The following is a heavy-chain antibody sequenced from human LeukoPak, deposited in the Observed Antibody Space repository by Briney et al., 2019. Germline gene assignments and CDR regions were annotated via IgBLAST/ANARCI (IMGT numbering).Heavy chain of an antibody. V-gene: IGHV4-59*08. CDR1: GGSISSYY. D-gene: IGHD2-21*01. Sequence: SETLSLTCTVSGGSISSYYWSWIRQPPGKGLEWIGEINHSGSTNYNPSLKSRVTISLDTSKKQLSLRLSSVTAADTAVYYCARRLQVSAYSPYAFDMWGQGTMVTVFS. J-gene: IGHJ3*02. CDR2: INHSGST. CDR3: ARRLQVSAYSPYAFDM.